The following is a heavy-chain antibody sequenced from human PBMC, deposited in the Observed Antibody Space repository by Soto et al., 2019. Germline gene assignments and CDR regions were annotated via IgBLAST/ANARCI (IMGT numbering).Heavy chain of an antibody. CDR1: GGSISSGNYY. V-gene: IGHV4-30-4*01. CDR2: ISYSGSA. J-gene: IGHJ4*02. Sequence: QVQLQESGPGLVKPSQTLSLTCTVSGGSISSGNYYWSWIRQPPGKGLEWIGFISYSGSAYYNPSLTGRVTISVDTSKNQFSLNLSFVTAADTAVYYCATMGTPATGLYYFDYWGQGTLVTVSS. CDR3: ATMGTPATGLYYFDY. D-gene: IGHD2-15*01.